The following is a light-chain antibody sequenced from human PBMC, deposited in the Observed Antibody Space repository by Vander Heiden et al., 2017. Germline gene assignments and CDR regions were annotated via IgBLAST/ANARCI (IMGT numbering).Light chain of an antibody. Sequence: QSVLTQPPSVSGAPGQRVTISCTGTSSNLGAGYDVYWYQQLPGPAPKLLIYVNNNRPSGVPDRFSGSKSGTSASLAITGLQAEDEADYYCQSYDSGPYVFGTGTRVTVL. J-gene: IGLJ1*01. CDR3: QSYDSGPYV. CDR1: SSNLGAGYD. V-gene: IGLV1-40*01. CDR2: VNN.